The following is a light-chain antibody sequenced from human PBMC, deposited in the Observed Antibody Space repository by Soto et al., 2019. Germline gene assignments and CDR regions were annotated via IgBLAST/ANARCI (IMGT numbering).Light chain of an antibody. CDR3: QQCNFYPLT. V-gene: IGKV1-5*03. CDR1: QSISGW. J-gene: IGKJ4*01. CDR2: KAS. Sequence: IRMTQSPSTLSASVGDRVSIXXRASQSISGWLAWYQQKPGQAPKVXIHKASTLESGVPSRFSGSGSGTEFTLTINGLQPDDFATYYCQQCNFYPLTFGGGTKVDIK.